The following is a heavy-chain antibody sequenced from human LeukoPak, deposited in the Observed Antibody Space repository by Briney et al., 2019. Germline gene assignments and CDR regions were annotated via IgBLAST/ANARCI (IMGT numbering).Heavy chain of an antibody. CDR2: IHHSGST. CDR1: GGSISYSSYY. Sequence: SETLSLTCTVSGGSISYSSYYWGWIRQPPGKGLEWIGSIHHSGSTYYNPSLKSRVTISVDTSKNQFSLKLTSVTAADTAVYYCARAGYGDSDFDYWGQGTLVTVSS. V-gene: IGHV4-39*01. CDR3: ARAGYGDSDFDY. D-gene: IGHD4-17*01. J-gene: IGHJ4*02.